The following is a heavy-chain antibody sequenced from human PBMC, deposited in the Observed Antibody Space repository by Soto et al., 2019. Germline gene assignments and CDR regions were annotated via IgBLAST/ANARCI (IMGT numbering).Heavy chain of an antibody. Sequence: GGYLRLSCDAYGFTFNSYTINWVRQAPGKRLEWLSSISSSGYIFSTDSVRGRFTISRDNAKNSVYLQINSLRAEDTAVYFCARDCSGGSCYPGMDVWGQGTTVTVS. CDR1: GFTFNSYT. D-gene: IGHD2-15*01. CDR2: ISSSGYI. J-gene: IGHJ6*02. CDR3: ARDCSGGSCYPGMDV. V-gene: IGHV3-21*01.